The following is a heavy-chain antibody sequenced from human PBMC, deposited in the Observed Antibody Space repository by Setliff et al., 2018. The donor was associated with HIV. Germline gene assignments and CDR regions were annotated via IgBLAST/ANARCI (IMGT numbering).Heavy chain of an antibody. CDR1: GGSISSHF. CDR2: IYYSGST. CDR3: ARGTLYYDYVWGTPFPFDY. D-gene: IGHD3-16*01. J-gene: IGHJ4*02. V-gene: IGHV4-59*11. Sequence: PSETLSLTCTVSGGSISSHFWSWIRQPPGKGLEWIGSIYYSGSTNYNPSLKSRVTISVVTSKNQFSLKLSSVTAADTAVYYCARGTLYYDYVWGTPFPFDYWGRGTLVTVSS.